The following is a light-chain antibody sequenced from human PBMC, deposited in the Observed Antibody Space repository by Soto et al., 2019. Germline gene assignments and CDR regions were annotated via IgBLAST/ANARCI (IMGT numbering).Light chain of an antibody. V-gene: IGKV3-15*01. Sequence: EIVITQSPVTLSVSPGERATLSCRASQSVRSNLAWYQQKPGQAPSLLIYGAFTRATGIPARFSGTGSGTEFTLTISSLQSEDFALYYCQQYNDWPLTFXQGTKVDIK. CDR2: GAF. J-gene: IGKJ1*01. CDR3: QQYNDWPLT. CDR1: QSVRSN.